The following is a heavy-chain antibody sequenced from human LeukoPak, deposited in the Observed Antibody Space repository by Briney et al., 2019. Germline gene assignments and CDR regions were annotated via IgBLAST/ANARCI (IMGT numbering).Heavy chain of an antibody. CDR3: AKDHDYYGSSGYYSNWFDP. J-gene: IGHJ5*02. CDR1: GFTFSSYA. V-gene: IGHV3-23*01. CDR2: ISGSGGST. Sequence: GGSLRLSCAASGFTFSSYAMSWVRQAPGKGLEWVSAISGSGGSTYYADSVKGRFTISRDNSKNTLYLQMNSLRAEDTAVYYCAKDHDYYGSSGYYSNWFDPWGQGTLVTVSS. D-gene: IGHD3-22*01.